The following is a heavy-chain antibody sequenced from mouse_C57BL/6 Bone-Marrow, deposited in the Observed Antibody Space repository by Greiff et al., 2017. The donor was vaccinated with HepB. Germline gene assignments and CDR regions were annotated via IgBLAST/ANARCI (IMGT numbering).Heavy chain of an antibody. D-gene: IGHD1-1*01. V-gene: IGHV3-6*01. CDR3: ARVYYYGSPYYFDY. CDR2: ISYDGSN. CDR1: GYSITSGYY. J-gene: IGHJ2*01. Sequence: EVKLMESGPGLVKPSQSLSLTCSVTGYSITSGYYWNWIRQFPGNKLEWMGYISYDGSNNYNPSLKNRISITRDTSKNQFFLKLNSVTTEDTATYYCARVYYYGSPYYFDYWGQGTTLTVSS.